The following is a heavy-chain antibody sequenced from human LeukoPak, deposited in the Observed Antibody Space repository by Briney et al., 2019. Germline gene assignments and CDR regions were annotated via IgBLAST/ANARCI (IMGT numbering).Heavy chain of an antibody. Sequence: ASVNVSCKSSVYTLTDYYMHWVRQAPGQGLEWMGWINPNRGGTNYTQKFQGRVTMTRDTSISTAYMELSRLTSDDPAGYRCARLGYCSSTSCYNFDYWGQGTLVTVSS. CDR3: ARLGYCSSTSCYNFDY. CDR1: VYTLTDYY. J-gene: IGHJ4*02. CDR2: INPNRGGT. D-gene: IGHD2-2*02. V-gene: IGHV1-2*02.